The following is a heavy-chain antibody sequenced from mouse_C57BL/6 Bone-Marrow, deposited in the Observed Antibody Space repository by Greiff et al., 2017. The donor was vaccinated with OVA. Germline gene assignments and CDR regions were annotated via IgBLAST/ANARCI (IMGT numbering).Heavy chain of an antibody. V-gene: IGHV1-64*01. CDR3: ARSLGYGSSYGY. Sequence: VKLMESGAELVKPGASVQLSCKASGYTFTSYWMHWVKQRPGQGLEWIGMIHPNSGSTNYNEKFKSKATLTVDKSSSTAYMQLSSLTSEDSAVYYCARSLGYGSSYGYWGQGTTLTVSS. J-gene: IGHJ2*01. D-gene: IGHD1-1*01. CDR1: GYTFTSYW. CDR2: IHPNSGST.